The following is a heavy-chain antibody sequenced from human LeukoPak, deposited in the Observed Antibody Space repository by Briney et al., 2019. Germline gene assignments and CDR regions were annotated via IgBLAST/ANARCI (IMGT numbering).Heavy chain of an antibody. J-gene: IGHJ2*01. CDR2: ISVNGGRA. CDR3: VKDHTESYPWYMDF. D-gene: IGHD2-2*01. CDR1: GFTFYNYV. V-gene: IGHV3-23*01. Sequence: GGSLRLSCAASGFTFYNYVMSWVRQTPGKGLEWVSLISVNGGRASYADSVKGRFTISRDNLKGTVYLQMNSLRAEDTAIYYCVKDHTESYPWYMDFWGRGALVTVSS.